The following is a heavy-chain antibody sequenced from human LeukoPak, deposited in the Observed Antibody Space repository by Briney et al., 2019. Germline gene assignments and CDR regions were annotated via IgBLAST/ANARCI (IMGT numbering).Heavy chain of an antibody. CDR1: GFTFSSYG. Sequence: GGSLRLSCAASGFTFSSYGMHWVRQAPGKGLEWVAVISYDGSNKYYADSVKGRFTISRDNSKNTLYLQMNSLRAEDTAVYYCAKGLRWEPLGTAPEYWGQGTLVTVSS. CDR2: ISYDGSNK. J-gene: IGHJ4*02. CDR3: AKGLRWEPLGTAPEY. V-gene: IGHV3-30*18. D-gene: IGHD4-23*01.